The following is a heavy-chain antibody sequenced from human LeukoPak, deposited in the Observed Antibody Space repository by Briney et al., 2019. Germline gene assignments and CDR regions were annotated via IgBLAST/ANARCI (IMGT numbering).Heavy chain of an antibody. V-gene: IGHV3-30*04. Sequence: GRSLRLSCAASGFTFSSYAMHWVRQAPGKGLEWVAVISYDGSSKYYADSVKGQFTISRDNSKNTLYLQMNSLRAEDTAVYYCARAQRGGMTTVTIIDYWGQGTLVTVSS. J-gene: IGHJ4*02. CDR3: ARAQRGGMTTVTIIDY. CDR2: ISYDGSSK. D-gene: IGHD4-17*01. CDR1: GFTFSSYA.